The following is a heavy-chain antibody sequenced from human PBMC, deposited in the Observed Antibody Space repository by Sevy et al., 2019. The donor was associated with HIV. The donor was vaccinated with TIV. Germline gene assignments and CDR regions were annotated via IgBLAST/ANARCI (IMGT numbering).Heavy chain of an antibody. J-gene: IGHJ4*02. D-gene: IGHD6-19*01. CDR2: IGTAGDT. CDR3: ARAYSSGWYDY. V-gene: IGHV3-13*01. CDR1: GFTFSSYD. Sequence: GGSLRLSCAASGFTFSSYDMHWVRQATGKGLEWVSAIGTAGDTYYPGSVKGRFTISRENAKNSLYLQMNSPRVGDTAVYYCARAYSSGWYDYWGQGTLVTVSS.